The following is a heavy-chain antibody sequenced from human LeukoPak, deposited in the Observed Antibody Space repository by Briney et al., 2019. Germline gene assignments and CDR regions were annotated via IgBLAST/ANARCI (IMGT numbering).Heavy chain of an antibody. CDR2: ISYDGSNK. V-gene: IGHV3-30*18. Sequence: GRSLRLSCAASGFTFSSYGMHWVRQAPGKGLEWVAVISYDGSNKYYADSVRGRFTISRDNSKNTLYLQMNSLRAEDTAVYYCAKDYYYDSSGYYSLLTPKQGVLDYWGQGTLVTVSS. CDR1: GFTFSSYG. CDR3: AKDYYYDSSGYYSLLTPKQGVLDY. D-gene: IGHD3-22*01. J-gene: IGHJ4*02.